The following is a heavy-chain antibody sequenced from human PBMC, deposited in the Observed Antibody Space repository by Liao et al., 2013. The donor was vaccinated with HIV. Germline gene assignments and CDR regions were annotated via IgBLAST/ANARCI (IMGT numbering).Heavy chain of an antibody. V-gene: IGHV4-4*07. Sequence: QVQLQESGPGLVKPSETLSLTCTVSGGSISSYYWSWIRQPAGKGLEWIGRIYTGMSTTGTTNYNPSLKSRVSISADTSSNHVSLKLTSVTAADTAVYYCARVQWXPAPNWYSDLWGRGTLVIVSS. CDR3: ARVQWXPAPNWYSDL. D-gene: IGHD1-26*01. CDR2: IYTGMSTTGTT. J-gene: IGHJ2*01. CDR1: GGSISSYY.